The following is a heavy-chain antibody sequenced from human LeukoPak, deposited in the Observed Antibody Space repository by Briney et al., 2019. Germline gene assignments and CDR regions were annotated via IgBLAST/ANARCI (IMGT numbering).Heavy chain of an antibody. Sequence: GGSLRLSRAASGFTFSDYYMSWIRQAPGKGLEWVSYISSSGSTIYYADSVKGRFTISRDNAKNSLYLQMNSLRAEDTAVYYCARVGVRYYYGSGSYYNGGRGDYYGMDVWGQGTTVTVSS. CDR1: GFTFSDYY. D-gene: IGHD3-10*01. V-gene: IGHV3-11*01. J-gene: IGHJ6*02. CDR2: ISSSGSTI. CDR3: ARVGVRYYYGSGSYYNGGRGDYYGMDV.